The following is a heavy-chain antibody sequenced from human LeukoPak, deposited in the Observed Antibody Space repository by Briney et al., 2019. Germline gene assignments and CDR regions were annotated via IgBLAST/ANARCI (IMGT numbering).Heavy chain of an antibody. V-gene: IGHV3-11*01. Sequence: GGSLRLSCAASGFTFSVYYMSWIRQAPGEGLEWVSYISSSGSTIYYADSVKGRLTISRDNAKNSLYLQMNSLRAEDTAVYYCAREGYSTSCFDYWGQGTLVTVSS. CDR1: GFTFSVYY. CDR3: AREGYSTSCFDY. J-gene: IGHJ4*02. CDR2: ISSSGSTI. D-gene: IGHD2-2*01.